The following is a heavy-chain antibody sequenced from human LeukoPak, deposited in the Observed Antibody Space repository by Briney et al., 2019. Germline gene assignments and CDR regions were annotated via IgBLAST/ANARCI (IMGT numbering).Heavy chain of an antibody. CDR1: GGSISSDY. Sequence: SETLSLTCTVSGGSISSDYWSWIRQPPGKGLEWSGYIYYSGSTNYNPSLESRVTISVDTSKNQFSLKLSSVTAADTAVYYCARVRGRIAARPHFDYWGQGTLVTVSS. J-gene: IGHJ4*02. CDR2: IYYSGST. D-gene: IGHD6-6*01. CDR3: ARVRGRIAARPHFDY. V-gene: IGHV4-59*01.